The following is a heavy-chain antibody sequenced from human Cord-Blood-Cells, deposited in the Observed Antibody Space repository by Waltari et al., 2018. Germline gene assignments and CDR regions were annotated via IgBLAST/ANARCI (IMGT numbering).Heavy chain of an antibody. D-gene: IGHD3-16*02. Sequence: EVQLVESGGGLVKPGGSLRLSCAASGFTFSSYGMNWARQAPGKGLEWVSSISSSSSYIYYADSVKGRFTISRDNAKNSLYLQMNSLRAEDTAVYYCARDSGDYVWGSYRYFDYWGQGTLVTVSS. CDR3: ARDSGDYVWGSYRYFDY. CDR2: ISSSSSYI. CDR1: GFTFSSYG. J-gene: IGHJ4*02. V-gene: IGHV3-21*01.